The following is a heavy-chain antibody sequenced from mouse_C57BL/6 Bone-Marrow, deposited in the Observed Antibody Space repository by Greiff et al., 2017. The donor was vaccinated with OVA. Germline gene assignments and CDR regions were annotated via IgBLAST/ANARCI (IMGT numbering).Heavy chain of an antibody. CDR3: ASWRGNFVSWFAY. D-gene: IGHD2-1*01. Sequence: QVQLQQPGTELVKPGASVKLSCKASGYTFTSYWMHWVKQRPGQGLEWIGNINPSNGGTNYNEKFKSTATLPVDKSSSTAYMQLSRLTSEDSAVYYFASWRGNFVSWFAYWGQGTLVTVSA. CDR1: GYTFTSYW. CDR2: INPSNGGT. J-gene: IGHJ3*01. V-gene: IGHV1-53*01.